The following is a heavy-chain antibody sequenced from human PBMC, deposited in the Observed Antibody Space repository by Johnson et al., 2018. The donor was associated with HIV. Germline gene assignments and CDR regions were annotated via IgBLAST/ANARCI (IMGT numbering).Heavy chain of an antibody. J-gene: IGHJ3*02. CDR3: AGQVRAFDI. CDR2: ISSSGRTI. V-gene: IGHV3-11*04. Sequence: QVQLVESGGGLVKPGGSLRLSCAASGFTFSDYNMSWIRQAPGKGLEWVSYISSSGRTIYYADSVKGRFTISRDNSMHTMYLQMNSLRAEDTAVYYCAGQVRAFDIWGQGTMVTVSS. CDR1: GFTFSDYN. D-gene: IGHD6-19*01.